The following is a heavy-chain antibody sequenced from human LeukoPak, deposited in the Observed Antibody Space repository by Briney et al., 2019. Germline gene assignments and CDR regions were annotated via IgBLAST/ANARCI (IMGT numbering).Heavy chain of an antibody. V-gene: IGHV3-23*01. CDR2: ISGSGGTT. CDR3: ARDPNYDILTGYHNENYFDY. J-gene: IGHJ4*02. Sequence: GGSLRLSCAASGFIFSDYAMNWVRQAPGKGLEWVSGISGSGGTTHYVDSVKGRFTISRDNSKNMVYLQMNSLRAEDTAVYYCARDPNYDILTGYHNENYFDYWGQGTLVTVSS. CDR1: GFIFSDYA. D-gene: IGHD3-9*01.